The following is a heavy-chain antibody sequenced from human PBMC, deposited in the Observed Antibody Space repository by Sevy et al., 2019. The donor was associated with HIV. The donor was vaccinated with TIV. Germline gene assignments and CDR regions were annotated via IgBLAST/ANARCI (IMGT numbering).Heavy chain of an antibody. CDR3: AKDLDYIHYYYYGMDV. V-gene: IGHV3-30*02. CDR1: GFTFSSYG. D-gene: IGHD4-4*01. Sequence: GGSLRLSCAASGFTFSSYGMHWVRQAPGKGLEWVAFIRYDGSNKYYADSVKGRFTISRDNSKKTLYLQMNSLRAEDTAVYYCAKDLDYIHYYYYGMDVWGQGTTVTVSS. J-gene: IGHJ6*02. CDR2: IRYDGSNK.